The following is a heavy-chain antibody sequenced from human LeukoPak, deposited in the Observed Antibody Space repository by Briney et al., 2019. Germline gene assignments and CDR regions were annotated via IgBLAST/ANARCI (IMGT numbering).Heavy chain of an antibody. CDR2: ISWNSSSI. Sequence: PGGSLRLSCAASGFTFDDYAMHWVRQAPGKGLEWVSGISWNSSSIGYADSVKGRFTISRDNAKNSLYLQMNSLRAEDTALYYCAKEHSSGYSHDACDIWGQGTMVTVSS. CDR3: AKEHSSGYSHDACDI. J-gene: IGHJ3*02. D-gene: IGHD3-22*01. V-gene: IGHV3-9*01. CDR1: GFTFDDYA.